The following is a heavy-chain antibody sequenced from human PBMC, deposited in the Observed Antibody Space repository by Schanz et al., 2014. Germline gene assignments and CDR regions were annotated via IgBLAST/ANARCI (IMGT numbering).Heavy chain of an antibody. CDR3: ARDNLVSSSWYNYYGMDV. D-gene: IGHD6-13*01. Sequence: QVQLVQSGVEVKKPGASVKVSCKASGYSFTGYYMNWVRQAPGQGLEWMGWINPSSGGTNYAQKLQGRVTMTTDTSTSTAYMELRSLRSDDTAVYYCARDNLVSSSWYNYYGMDVWGQGTTVTVSS. J-gene: IGHJ6*02. V-gene: IGHV1-2*02. CDR2: INPSSGGT. CDR1: GYSFTGYY.